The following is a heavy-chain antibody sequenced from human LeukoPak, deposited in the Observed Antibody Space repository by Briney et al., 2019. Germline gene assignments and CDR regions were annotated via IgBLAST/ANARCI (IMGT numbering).Heavy chain of an antibody. CDR1: GYTLTELS. J-gene: IGHJ3*02. Sequence: ASVKVSCKVSGYTLTELSMHWVRQAPGKGLEWMGGFDPEDGETIYAQKFQGRVTMTEDISTDTAYMELSSLRSGDTAVYYCATMAAVGAFDIWGQGTMVTVSS. D-gene: IGHD5-24*01. V-gene: IGHV1-24*01. CDR3: ATMAAVGAFDI. CDR2: FDPEDGET.